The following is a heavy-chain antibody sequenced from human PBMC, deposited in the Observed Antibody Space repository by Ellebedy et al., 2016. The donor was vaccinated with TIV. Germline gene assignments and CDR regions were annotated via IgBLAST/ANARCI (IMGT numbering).Heavy chain of an antibody. CDR3: ARDLLGSADY. D-gene: IGHD3-22*01. J-gene: IGHJ4*02. V-gene: IGHV1-69*04. CDR2: IMPILDIA. Sequence: AASVKVSCKASGGTFSRYALNWARQAPGQGLEWMGRIMPILDIANYQQKFQGRVTITADKSPSTAYMELRSLRSEDTAVYYCARDLLGSADYWGQGTLVTVSS. CDR1: GGTFSRYA.